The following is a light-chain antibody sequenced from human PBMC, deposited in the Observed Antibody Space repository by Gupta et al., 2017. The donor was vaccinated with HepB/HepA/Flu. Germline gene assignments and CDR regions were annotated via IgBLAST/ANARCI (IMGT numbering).Light chain of an antibody. J-gene: IGLJ1*01. CDR2: HVT. V-gene: IGLV2-14*03. CDR1: NSDVGAYNY. Sequence: SALTQPASVSASPGQSITISCTGTNSDVGAYNYVSWYQQHPGKAAKLIIYHVTNRPAGVADRFSGSKSDNTASLTISGRQEEDEADYYCNTYTSSSTYVFGTGTKVTVL. CDR3: NTYTSSSTYV.